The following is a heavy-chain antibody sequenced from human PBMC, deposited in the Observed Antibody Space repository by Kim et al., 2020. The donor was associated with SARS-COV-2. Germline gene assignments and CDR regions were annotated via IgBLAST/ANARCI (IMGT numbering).Heavy chain of an antibody. Sequence: SETLSLTCTVSGGSISSSSYYWGWIRQPPGKGLEWIVSIYYSGSTYYNPSLKSRVTISVDTSKNQFSLNLSSVTAADTAVYYCARSFLWFGELLPPSWVSFYFDYWGQGTLVTVSS. CDR1: GGSISSSSYY. CDR2: IYYSGST. V-gene: IGHV4-39*01. CDR3: ARSFLWFGELLPPSWVSFYFDY. J-gene: IGHJ4*02. D-gene: IGHD3-10*01.